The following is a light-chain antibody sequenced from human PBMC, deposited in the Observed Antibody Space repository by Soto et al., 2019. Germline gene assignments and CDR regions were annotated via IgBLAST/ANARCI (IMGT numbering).Light chain of an antibody. V-gene: IGKV1-5*03. CDR1: QSINSW. J-gene: IGKJ1*01. Sequence: IQMTHSPSTPSASVRDRVTLTCRASQSINSWLAWYQQKPGKAPKLLIYKASSLESGVPSRFSGSGSGTEFTLTISSLQPDDFATYYCQQYNSYSEAFGQGTKVDIK. CDR3: QQYNSYSEA. CDR2: KAS.